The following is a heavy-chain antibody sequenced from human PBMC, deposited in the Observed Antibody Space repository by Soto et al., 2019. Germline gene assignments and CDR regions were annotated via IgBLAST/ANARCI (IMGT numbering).Heavy chain of an antibody. CDR1: GFKFSDYW. V-gene: IGHV3-7*03. J-gene: IGHJ4*02. CDR3: ARDGLLFSGPYRPSRFDY. D-gene: IGHD3-16*02. Sequence: GGSLRLSCAASGFKFSDYWMSWGRQAPGKGLEWVGNIKHDTSEAHYADSVKGRFTITRDNIKNFLFLQMNGLRSDDTASYYCARDGLLFSGPYRPSRFDYWGLGTLVTVSS. CDR2: IKHDTSEA.